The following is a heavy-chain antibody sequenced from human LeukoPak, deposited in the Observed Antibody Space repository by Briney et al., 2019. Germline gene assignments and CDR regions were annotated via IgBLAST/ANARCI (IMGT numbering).Heavy chain of an antibody. CDR2: ISGRGGTT. V-gene: IGHV3-23*01. Sequence: GGSLRFSGAASGLTFSSYAMSWVRQAPGKGLEWVSAISGRGGTTYYADSVKGRFTISRDNSKNTLYLQMNSLRAEDTAVYYCAKGPLLDDFWSGYLDYWGQGTLVTVSS. J-gene: IGHJ4*02. D-gene: IGHD3-3*01. CDR1: GLTFSSYA. CDR3: AKGPLLDDFWSGYLDY.